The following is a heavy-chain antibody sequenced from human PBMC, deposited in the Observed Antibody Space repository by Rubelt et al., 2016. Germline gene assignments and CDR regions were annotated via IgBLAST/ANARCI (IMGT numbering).Heavy chain of an antibody. Sequence: GLEWVANIKQDGSEKYYVDSVKGRFTISRDNAKNSLYLQMNSLRAEDTAVYYCARDQPVFTIFGGDYYYYMDVWGKGTTVTVSS. CDR3: ARDQPVFTIFGGDYYYYMDV. J-gene: IGHJ6*03. V-gene: IGHV3-7*03. D-gene: IGHD3-3*01. CDR2: IKQDGSEK.